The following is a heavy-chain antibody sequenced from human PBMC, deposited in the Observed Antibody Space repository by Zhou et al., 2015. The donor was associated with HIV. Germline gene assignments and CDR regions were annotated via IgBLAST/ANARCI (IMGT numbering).Heavy chain of an antibody. CDR1: GGTFTNYA. CDR3: ARVLSGYDYLGGMDV. V-gene: IGHV1-69*01. Sequence: QVQLVQSGAEVKKPGSSVKVSCKASGGTFTNYAISWVRQAPGKGLEWLGGIIPLYNKVDHAQKFQGRVTITADESMSTAYMELSRLRSVDTAVYYCARVLSGYDYLGGMDVWGQGDHGSPSP. J-gene: IGHJ6*02. CDR2: IIPLYNKV. D-gene: IGHD5-12*01.